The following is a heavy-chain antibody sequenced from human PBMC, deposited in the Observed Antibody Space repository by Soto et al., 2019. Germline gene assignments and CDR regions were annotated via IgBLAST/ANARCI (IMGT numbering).Heavy chain of an antibody. D-gene: IGHD1-26*01. CDR2: ISGGGGAT. J-gene: IGHJ4*02. Sequence: EVQLLESGGGLVQPGGSLRLSCAASGFTFSRNAMSWVRQAPGKGLEWVSGISGGGGATYYADSVKGRFTISRDNSKNTLYLQMNSLRAEDTAIYYCAKSEPYGSGRYYFDYWGQGTLVTVSS. CDR3: AKSEPYGSGRYYFDY. V-gene: IGHV3-23*01. CDR1: GFTFSRNA.